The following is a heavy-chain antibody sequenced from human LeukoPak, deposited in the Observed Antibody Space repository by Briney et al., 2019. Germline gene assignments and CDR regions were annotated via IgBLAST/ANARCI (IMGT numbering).Heavy chain of an antibody. V-gene: IGHV4-59*08. CDR1: GGSISNYY. CDR3: ATSHYYNGMDV. CDR2: IYYSGST. J-gene: IGHJ6*02. Sequence: SDTLSLTCTVSGGSISNYYWTWIRQPPGKGLEWIGHIYYSGSTNYNPSLKRRVTMSIDTPKSPFSLKLTSVTAADTAVYYCATSHYYNGMDVWGQGTTVTVSS.